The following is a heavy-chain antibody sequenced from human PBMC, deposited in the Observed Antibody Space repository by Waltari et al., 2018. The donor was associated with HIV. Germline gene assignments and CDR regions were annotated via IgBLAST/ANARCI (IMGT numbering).Heavy chain of an antibody. D-gene: IGHD3-9*01. V-gene: IGHV4-61*02. CDR2: VYTSGSA. CDR1: GGSITSGDYY. J-gene: IGHJ2*01. CDR3: ARGLDILTGHYHWFLDV. Sequence: QVQLQESGPGLVKPSQTLSLTCTVSGGSITSGDYYWTWIRQPARKGLEWIGRVYTSGSANYNPSLRSRVTMSLDTSKNQFSLKLTSVTAADTAVYYCARGLDILTGHYHWFLDVWGRGTLVTVSS.